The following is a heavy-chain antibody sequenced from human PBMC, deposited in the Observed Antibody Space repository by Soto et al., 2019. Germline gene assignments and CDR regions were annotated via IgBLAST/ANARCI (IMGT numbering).Heavy chain of an antibody. D-gene: IGHD3-22*01. V-gene: IGHV2-5*02. J-gene: IGHJ5*02. CDR3: AHRIVTNNWFDP. Sequence: QITLKESGPTLVKPTQTLTLTCTFSGFSLSTSGVGVGWIRQPPGKALEWLALIYWDDNKRYSSSLKTRLTITKDTSKNQVVLTMTNMDPVDTATYYCAHRIVTNNWFDPWGQGTLVTVSS. CDR2: IYWDDNK. CDR1: GFSLSTSGVG.